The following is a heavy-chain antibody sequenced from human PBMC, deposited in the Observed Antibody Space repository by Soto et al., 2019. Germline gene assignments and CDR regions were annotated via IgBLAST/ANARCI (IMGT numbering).Heavy chain of an antibody. D-gene: IGHD3-22*01. J-gene: IGHJ4*02. CDR3: ATLVKTYYDDSSGYSQDY. CDR1: RFKFSDYS. V-gene: IGHV3-21*01. Sequence: GGSLRLSCAASRFKFSDYSMNWVRQAPGKGLEWVSSISPRSAYIHYADAVKGRFIISRDDGKNALILQMNSLRAEDTAVYYCATLVKTYYDDSSGYSQDYWGQGTLVTVSS. CDR2: ISPRSAYI.